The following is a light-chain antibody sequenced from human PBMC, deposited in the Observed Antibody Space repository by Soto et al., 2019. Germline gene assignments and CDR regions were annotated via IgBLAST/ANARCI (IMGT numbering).Light chain of an antibody. Sequence: DIQMTQSPSSLSASVGDRVTITCQASQDISTSLNWYQQKPGKAPTLLIFTSSSLQSGVPSRFSGSGSGTDFILTISSLQPEDFATYYCQQSYSTPPTFGQGTKVDIK. CDR1: QDISTS. CDR3: QQSYSTPPT. CDR2: TSS. V-gene: IGKV1-39*01. J-gene: IGKJ1*01.